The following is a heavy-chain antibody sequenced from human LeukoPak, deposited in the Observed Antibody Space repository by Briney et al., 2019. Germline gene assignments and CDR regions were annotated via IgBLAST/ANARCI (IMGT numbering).Heavy chain of an antibody. CDR3: ARHASLSIAAYFEY. CDR1: GGSISSSSYY. CDR2: IYYSGST. D-gene: IGHD6-6*01. J-gene: IGHJ4*02. V-gene: IGHV4-39*01. Sequence: PSETLSLTCTVSGGSISSSSYYWGWIRQPPGKGLEWIGTIYYSGSTYLNPSLKSRVTISVDTSKNQFSLKLSSVTAADTAVYYCARHASLSIAAYFEYWGQGTLVTVSS.